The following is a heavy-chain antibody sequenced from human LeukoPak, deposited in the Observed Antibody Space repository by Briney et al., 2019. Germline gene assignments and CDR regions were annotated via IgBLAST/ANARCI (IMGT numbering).Heavy chain of an antibody. CDR1: GYTFTTYG. J-gene: IGHJ5*02. D-gene: IGHD3-10*01. CDR2: ISAYNGNT. V-gene: IGHV1-18*01. CDR3: ARVRYYYASGTSNWFDP. Sequence: ASVKVSCKASGYTFTTYGISWVRQAPGQGLEWMGWISAYNGNTNYAQKLQGRVTMTTNTSTSTAYMELRSLRSDDTAVYYCARVRYYYASGTSNWFDPWGQGTLVTVSS.